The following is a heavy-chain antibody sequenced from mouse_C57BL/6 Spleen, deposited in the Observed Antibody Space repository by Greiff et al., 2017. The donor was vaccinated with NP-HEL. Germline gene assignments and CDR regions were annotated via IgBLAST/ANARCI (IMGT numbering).Heavy chain of an antibody. CDR3: ARGEGYSNAPFDY. CDR2: IDPSDSDT. Sequence: QVQLQQPGAELVMPGASVKLSCKASGYTFTSYWMHWVKQRPGQGLEWIGEIDPSDSDTNYNQKFKGKSTLTVDKSSSTAYMQLSSLTSEDSAVYDCARGEGYSNAPFDYWGQGTTLTVSS. CDR1: GYTFTSYW. D-gene: IGHD2-5*01. V-gene: IGHV1-69*01. J-gene: IGHJ2*01.